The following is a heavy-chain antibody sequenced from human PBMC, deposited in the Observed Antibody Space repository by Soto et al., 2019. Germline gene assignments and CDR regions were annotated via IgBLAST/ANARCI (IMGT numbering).Heavy chain of an antibody. CDR2: INAGNGNT. CDR1: GYTFTSYA. Sequence: VKVSCKASGYTFTSYAMHWVRQAPGQRLEWMGWINAGNGNTKYSQKFQGRVTITRDTSASTAYMELSSLRSEDTAVYYCSRDGRYCTNGVCPGQWFDPWGQGTLVTVSS. J-gene: IGHJ5*02. D-gene: IGHD2-8*01. CDR3: SRDGRYCTNGVCPGQWFDP. V-gene: IGHV1-3*01.